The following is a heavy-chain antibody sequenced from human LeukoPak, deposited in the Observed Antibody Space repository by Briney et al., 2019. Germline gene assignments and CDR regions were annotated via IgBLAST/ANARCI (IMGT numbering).Heavy chain of an antibody. D-gene: IGHD1-26*01. CDR3: ASGWELRRGDAFDI. CDR1: SGSICSSSYF. CDR2: IYYSVST. V-gene: IGHV4-39*01. J-gene: IGHJ3*02. Sequence: SVTLSLTCTVSSGSICSSSYFWRWIRQPPGKVLGWNGSIYYSVSTYYNPSLKSRVTLSVDTSKNQFSLKRSSMAAADTAVYYCASGWELRRGDAFDIWGQGTMVTVSS.